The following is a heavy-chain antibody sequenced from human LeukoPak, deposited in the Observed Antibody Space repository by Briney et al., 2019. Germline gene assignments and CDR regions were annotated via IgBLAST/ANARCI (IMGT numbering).Heavy chain of an antibody. CDR3: ARDNSWFDP. CDR1: GYTFTSYA. D-gene: IGHD2/OR15-2a*01. Sequence: ASVKVSCKASGYTFTSYAMHWVRQAPGQRLEWMGWINAGNGNTKYSQKFQGRVTITRDTSASTAHMELSSLRSEDTAVYYCARDNSWFDPWGQGTLVTVSS. CDR2: INAGNGNT. J-gene: IGHJ5*02. V-gene: IGHV1-3*01.